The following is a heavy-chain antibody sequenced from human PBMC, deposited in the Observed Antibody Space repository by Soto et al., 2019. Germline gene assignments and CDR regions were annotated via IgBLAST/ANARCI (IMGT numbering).Heavy chain of an antibody. V-gene: IGHV1-8*01. D-gene: IGHD3-10*01. CDR3: AKVSRKGSAIDFDY. CDR2: VNPNNGDT. J-gene: IGHJ4*02. CDR1: GYTFSNYD. Sequence: EASVKVSCKTSGYTFSNYDMNWVRQATGQGPEWIGWVNPNNGDTGYAQKFQGRVTLTTDISTTTAYMELTSLRSEDTAIYYCAKVSRKGSAIDFDYWGQGTLVTVSS.